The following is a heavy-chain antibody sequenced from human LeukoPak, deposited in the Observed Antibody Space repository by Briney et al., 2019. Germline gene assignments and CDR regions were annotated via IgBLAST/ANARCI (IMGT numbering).Heavy chain of an antibody. CDR1: GFTFSSYE. Sequence: GGSLRLSCAASGFTFSSYEMNWVRQAPGKGLEWVALISYDGSHKYFADSVRGRFTISRDNSKNTLYLQLNSLRADDTATYYCARSSYYYVSGSFSPPYYYIDVWGTGTTVIVSS. D-gene: IGHD3-10*01. CDR3: ARSSYYYVSGSFSPPYYYIDV. V-gene: IGHV3-30*04. J-gene: IGHJ6*03. CDR2: ISYDGSHK.